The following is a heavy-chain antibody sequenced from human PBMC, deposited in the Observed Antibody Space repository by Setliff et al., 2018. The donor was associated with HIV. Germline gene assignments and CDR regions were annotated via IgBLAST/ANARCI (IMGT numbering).Heavy chain of an antibody. J-gene: IGHJ4*02. CDR3: ARQPTFDSSGSLSY. D-gene: IGHD3-22*01. V-gene: IGHV4-39*01. CDR2: IYYRGDT. CDR1: GGSITSDSFY. Sequence: SETLSLTCTVSGGSITSDSFYWGWIRQPPGKGLEWIGSIYYRGDTYYNPSLKSRVTTSVDTIKNQFFLKLSSLTAADMAVYYCARQPTFDSSGSLSYWGQGILVTVSS.